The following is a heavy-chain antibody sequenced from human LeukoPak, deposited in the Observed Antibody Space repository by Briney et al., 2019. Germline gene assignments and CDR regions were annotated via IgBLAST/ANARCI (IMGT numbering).Heavy chain of an antibody. CDR1: GFTFDDYA. D-gene: IGHD3-22*01. Sequence: TGGSLRLSCAACGFTFDDYAMHWVRQAPGKGLEWVSGISWNSGSIGYADSVKGRFTISRDNAKNSLYLQMNSLRAEDTALYYCAMSRHYYDSSGYPADYWGQGTLVTVSS. CDR2: ISWNSGSI. V-gene: IGHV3-9*01. J-gene: IGHJ4*02. CDR3: AMSRHYYDSSGYPADY.